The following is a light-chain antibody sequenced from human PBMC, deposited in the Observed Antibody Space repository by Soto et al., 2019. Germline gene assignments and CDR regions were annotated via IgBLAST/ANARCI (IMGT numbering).Light chain of an antibody. CDR1: QVLTSSD. V-gene: IGKV3-20*01. CDR3: QQYSDLPMT. CDR2: GGS. J-gene: IGKJ5*01. Sequence: EIVLTQSPDTLCLSPGETATLSCGASQVLTSSDVAWYQQEPGQAPRLLIVGGSKRATGIPDRFGGSGSGTDFTLTISRLEPEDSAVYFCQQYSDLPMTFGQGTRLENK.